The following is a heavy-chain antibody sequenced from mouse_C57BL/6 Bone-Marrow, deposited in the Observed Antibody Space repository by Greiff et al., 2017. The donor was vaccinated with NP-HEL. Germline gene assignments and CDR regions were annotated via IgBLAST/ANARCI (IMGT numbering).Heavy chain of an antibody. D-gene: IGHD2-1*01. CDR3: ARPFYSDAMDY. CDR2: ISGGGGNT. V-gene: IGHV5-9*01. CDR1: GFTFSSYT. J-gene: IGHJ4*01. Sequence: EVMLVESGGGLVKPGGSLKLSCAASGFTFSSYTMSWVRQTPEKRLEWVATISGGGGNTYYPDSVKGRFTISRDNAKNTLYLQMSSLRSEDTALYYCARPFYSDAMDYWGQGTSVTVSS.